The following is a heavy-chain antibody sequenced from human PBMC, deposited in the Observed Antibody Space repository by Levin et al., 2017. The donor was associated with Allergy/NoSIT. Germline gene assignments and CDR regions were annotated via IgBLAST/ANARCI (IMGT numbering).Heavy chain of an antibody. V-gene: IGHV3-73*01. CDR2: IRSKANSYAT. D-gene: IGHD5-18*01. CDR1: GFTFSGSA. CDR3: TRLADTAMSSRDYFDY. Sequence: GGSLRLSCAASGFTFSGSAMHWVRQASGKGLEWVGRIRSKANSYATAYAASVKGRFTISRDDSKNTAYLQMNSLKTEDTAVYYCTRLADTAMSSRDYFDYWGQGTLVTVSS. J-gene: IGHJ4*02.